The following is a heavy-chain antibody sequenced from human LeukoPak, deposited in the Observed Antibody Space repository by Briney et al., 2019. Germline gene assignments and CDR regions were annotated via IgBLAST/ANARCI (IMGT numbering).Heavy chain of an antibody. J-gene: IGHJ4*02. CDR2: ISWNSGSI. D-gene: IGHD1-7*01. CDR1: GFTFDDYA. CDR3: AKTPYKNWNYLYYFDY. Sequence: GRSLRLSCAASGFTFDDYAMHWVRQAPGKGLEWVSGISWNSGSIGYADSVKGRFTISRDNAKNSLYLQMNSLRAEDMALYYCAKTPYKNWNYLYYFDYWGQGTLVIVSS. V-gene: IGHV3-9*03.